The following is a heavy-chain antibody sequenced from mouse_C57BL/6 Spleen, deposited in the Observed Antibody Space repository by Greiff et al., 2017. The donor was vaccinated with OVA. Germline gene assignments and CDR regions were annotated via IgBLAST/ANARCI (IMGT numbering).Heavy chain of an antibody. J-gene: IGHJ1*03. D-gene: IGHD3-1*01. Sequence: EVQVVESEGGLVQPGSSMKLSCTASGFTFSDYYMAWVRQVPEKGLEWVANINYDGSSTYYLDSLKSRFIISRDNAKNILYLQMSSLKSEDTATYYCARDGATGWYFDVWGTGTTVTVSS. CDR1: GFTFSDYY. V-gene: IGHV5-16*01. CDR3: ARDGATGWYFDV. CDR2: INYDGSST.